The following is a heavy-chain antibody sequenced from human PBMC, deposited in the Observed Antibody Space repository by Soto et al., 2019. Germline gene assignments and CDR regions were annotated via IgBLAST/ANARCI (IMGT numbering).Heavy chain of an antibody. Sequence: HLVQSGPEVKRPGASITVSCKTSGDTFANFGLSWVRQAPGQGLEWMGWIAIYNNNKNYAQKFQGRLTLTTDTSTSTAYMELESLGYDDTAVYYCARVVRGVVNWFDPWGQGTLVTVSS. CDR1: GDTFANFG. J-gene: IGHJ5*02. CDR2: IAIYNNNK. V-gene: IGHV1-18*01. D-gene: IGHD3-10*01. CDR3: ARVVRGVVNWFDP.